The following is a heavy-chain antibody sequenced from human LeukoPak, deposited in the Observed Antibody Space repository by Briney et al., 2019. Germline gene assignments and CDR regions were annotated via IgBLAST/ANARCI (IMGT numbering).Heavy chain of an antibody. CDR3: ARGKRGYCSSTRCYPLSRVFDF. V-gene: IGHV4-34*01. CDR2: INHSGST. D-gene: IGHD2-2*01. Sequence: PSETLTLTCAVYGGSFSGYSWSWIRQPPGKGLEWIGEINHSGSTNYNPSLRSRVTISVDTSKHQFSLTLSSVTAADTAVYYCARGKRGYCSSTRCYPLSRVFDFWDQGTVDTVFS. J-gene: IGHJ4*02. CDR1: GGSFSGYS.